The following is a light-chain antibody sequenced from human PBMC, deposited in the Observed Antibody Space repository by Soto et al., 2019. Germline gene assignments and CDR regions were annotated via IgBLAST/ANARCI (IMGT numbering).Light chain of an antibody. CDR1: QSVSGW. CDR3: QQYETFSGT. V-gene: IGKV1-5*01. CDR2: DAS. J-gene: IGKJ1*01. Sequence: IQMTQSASTLSASVGDTVTVACRASQSVSGWLAWYQQKKGEAPKLLIYDASALPRGVPSRFSGSGYGTKFTLTIASLQTDDFATYYCQQYETFSGTFGPGTKVDIK.